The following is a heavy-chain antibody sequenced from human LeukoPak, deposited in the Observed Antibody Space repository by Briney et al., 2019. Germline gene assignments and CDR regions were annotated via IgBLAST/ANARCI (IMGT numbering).Heavy chain of an antibody. CDR3: ARTGTGDFDY. CDR1: GFTFSAYY. Sequence: GGTLRLSCAASGFTFSAYYMNWIRQAPGKGLEWVSFISGSATTLYYADSVKGRFTISRDNAKNSLFLEMNSLRVEDTAVYYCARTGTGDFDYWGQGALVTVSS. V-gene: IGHV3-11*04. J-gene: IGHJ4*02. D-gene: IGHD1-14*01. CDR2: ISGSATTL.